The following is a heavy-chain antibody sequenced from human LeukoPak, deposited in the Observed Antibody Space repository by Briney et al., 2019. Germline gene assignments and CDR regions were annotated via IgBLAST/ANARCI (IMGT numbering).Heavy chain of an antibody. Sequence: PSQTLSLTCTVSGGSISSGSYYWSWIRQPAGKGLEWIGRIYTSGSTNYNPSLKSRVTISVDTSKNQFSLKLSSVTAADTAVYYCARGGTSSGTIDYWGQGTLVTVSS. D-gene: IGHD2-2*01. CDR3: ARGGTSSGTIDY. CDR1: GGSISSGSYY. J-gene: IGHJ4*02. V-gene: IGHV4-61*02. CDR2: IYTSGST.